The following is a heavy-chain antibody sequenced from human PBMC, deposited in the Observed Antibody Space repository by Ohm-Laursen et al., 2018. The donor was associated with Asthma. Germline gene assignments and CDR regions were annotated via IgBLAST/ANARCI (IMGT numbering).Heavy chain of an antibody. V-gene: IGHV1-2*04. CDR2: INPNSGGT. Sequence: ASVKVSCKASGYTFTSYYMHWVRQAPGQGLEWMGWINPNSGGTNYAQKFQGWVTMTRDTSISTAYMELSRLRSDDTAVYYCAREGGDCSGGSCYSSRYFDLWGRGTLVTVSS. D-gene: IGHD2-15*01. J-gene: IGHJ2*01. CDR3: AREGGDCSGGSCYSSRYFDL. CDR1: GYTFTSYY.